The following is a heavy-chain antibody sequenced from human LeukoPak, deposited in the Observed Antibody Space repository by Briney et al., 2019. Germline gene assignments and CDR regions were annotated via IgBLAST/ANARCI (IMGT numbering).Heavy chain of an antibody. CDR3: AKSLGGDYGSGSYYVVFDS. CDR2: ISGSGSIT. Sequence: QAGGSLRLSCVSSGFTFNNYAMNWVRQAPGKGLEWVSSISGSGSITYYADSVKGRFTISRDTSKNTLWPQMNSLRVDDTALYYCAKSLGGDYGSGSYYVVFDSWGQGTLVTVSS. J-gene: IGHJ4*02. D-gene: IGHD3-10*01. CDR1: GFTFNNYA. V-gene: IGHV3-23*01.